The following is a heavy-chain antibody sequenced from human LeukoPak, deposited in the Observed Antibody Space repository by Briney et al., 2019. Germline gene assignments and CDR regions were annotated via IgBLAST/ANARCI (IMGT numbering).Heavy chain of an antibody. D-gene: IGHD1-14*01. CDR2: ISSDGGTE. V-gene: IGHV3-30*18. CDR1: GFIFSSFA. J-gene: IGHJ3*02. CDR3: AKDLSPETGDAFEI. Sequence: PGRSLRLSCAASGFIFSSFAMHWVRQAPGKGLEWVAVISSDGGTEYYADSVKGRFTISRDNSKNTPYLRMNSLRAEDTAVYYCAKDLSPETGDAFEIWGQGTMVTVSP.